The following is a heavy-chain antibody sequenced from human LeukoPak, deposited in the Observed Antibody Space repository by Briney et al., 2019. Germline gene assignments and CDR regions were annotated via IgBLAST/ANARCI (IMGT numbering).Heavy chain of an antibody. D-gene: IGHD5-24*01. V-gene: IGHV3-23*01. CDR2: ISGSGGST. Sequence: PGGSLRLSCAASGFTFSSYAMSWVRQAPGKGLEWVSAISGSGGSTYYADSVKGRFTISRDNSKSTLFLQMNSLRAEDTAVYYCAKDPRVGSRVAAPCHWGQGTLVPVCS. J-gene: IGHJ4*02. CDR3: AKDPRVGSRVAAPCH. CDR1: GFTFSSYA.